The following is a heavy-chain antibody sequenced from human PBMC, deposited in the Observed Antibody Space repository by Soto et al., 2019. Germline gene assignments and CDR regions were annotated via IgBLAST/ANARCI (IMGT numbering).Heavy chain of an antibody. CDR2: IYYSGST. CDR3: ASARLYYDFWSGYTLGYYYGMDV. V-gene: IGHV4-59*01. CDR1: GGSISSYY. J-gene: IGHJ6*02. D-gene: IGHD3-3*01. Sequence: PSETLSLTCTVSGGSISSYYWSWIRQPPGKGLEWIGYIYYSGSTNYNPSLKSRVTISVDTSKNQFSLKLSSVTAADTAVYYCASARLYYDFWSGYTLGYYYGMDVWGQGTTVTVSS.